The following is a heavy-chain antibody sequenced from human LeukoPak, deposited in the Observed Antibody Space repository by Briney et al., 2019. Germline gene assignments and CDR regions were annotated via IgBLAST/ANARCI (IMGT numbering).Heavy chain of an antibody. D-gene: IGHD6-19*01. V-gene: IGHV3-33*06. CDR3: AKDQSSGWPKYYFDY. CDR1: GFTFSSYW. CDR2: IWYDGSNK. J-gene: IGHJ4*02. Sequence: PGGSLRLSCAASGFTFSSYWMHWVRQAPGKGLEWVAVIWYDGSNKYHADSVKGRFTISRDNSKNTLYLQMNSLRAEDTAVYYCAKDQSSGWPKYYFDYWGQGTLVTVSS.